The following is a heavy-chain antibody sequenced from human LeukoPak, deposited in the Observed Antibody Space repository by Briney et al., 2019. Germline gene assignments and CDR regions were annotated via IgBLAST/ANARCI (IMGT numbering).Heavy chain of an antibody. D-gene: IGHD2-2*01. J-gene: IGHJ4*02. Sequence: SETLSLTCAVYGGSFSGYYWSWIRQPPGKGLEWIGEVNHSGSTNYNPSLKSRVTISVDTSKNQFPLKLSSVTAADTAVYYCARYIVVVPAAKSAFDYWGQGTLVTVSS. V-gene: IGHV4-34*01. CDR1: GGSFSGYY. CDR2: VNHSGST. CDR3: ARYIVVVPAAKSAFDY.